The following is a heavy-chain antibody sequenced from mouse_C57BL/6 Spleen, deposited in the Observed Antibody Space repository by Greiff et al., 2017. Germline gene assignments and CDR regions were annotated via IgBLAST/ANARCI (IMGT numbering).Heavy chain of an antibody. CDR3: ARYYYGSSNPYAMDY. V-gene: IGHV1-80*01. CDR2: IYPGDGDT. Sequence: QVQLKQSGAELVKPGASVKISCKASGYAFSSYWMNWVKQRPGKGLEWIGQIYPGDGDTNYNGKFKGKATLTADKSSSTAYMQLSSLTSEDSAVYFCARYYYGSSNPYAMDYWGQGTSVTVSS. D-gene: IGHD1-1*01. CDR1: GYAFSSYW. J-gene: IGHJ4*01.